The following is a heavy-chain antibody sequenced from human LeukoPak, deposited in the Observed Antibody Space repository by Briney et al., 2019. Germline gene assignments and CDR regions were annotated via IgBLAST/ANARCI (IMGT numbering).Heavy chain of an antibody. Sequence: GGSLRLSCAASGFTFSSYAMSWVRQAPGKGLEWVSAISGSGGSTYYADSVKGRFTISRDNSKNTLYLQMNSLRAEDTAVYYCAKSTLGQYSYGFSEDYWGQGTLVTVSS. D-gene: IGHD5-18*01. V-gene: IGHV3-23*01. CDR1: GFTFSSYA. J-gene: IGHJ4*02. CDR2: ISGSGGST. CDR3: AKSTLGQYSYGFSEDY.